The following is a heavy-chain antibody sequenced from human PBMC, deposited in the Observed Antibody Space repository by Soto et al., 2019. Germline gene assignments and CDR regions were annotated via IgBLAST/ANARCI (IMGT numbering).Heavy chain of an antibody. CDR3: AISGYSYGPFDY. Sequence: SETLSRTCTVSGGSISSGDYYWSWIRQPPGKGLEWIGYIYYSGSTYYNPSLKSRVTISVDTSKNQFSLKLSSVTAADTAVYYCAISGYSYGPFDYWGQGTLVTVPQ. D-gene: IGHD5-18*01. CDR2: IYYSGST. CDR1: GGSISSGDYY. V-gene: IGHV4-30-4*01. J-gene: IGHJ4*02.